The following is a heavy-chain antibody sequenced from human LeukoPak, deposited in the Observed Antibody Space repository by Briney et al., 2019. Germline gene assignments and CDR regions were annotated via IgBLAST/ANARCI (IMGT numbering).Heavy chain of an antibody. CDR2: IDSSSSYT. J-gene: IGHJ4*02. CDR1: GFTFSSYS. Sequence: GGSLRLACAASGFTFSSYSMNWVRQAPGKGLEWVSSIDSSSSYTYYADSLKGRFTISRDNAKNSLYLQMNSLRAEDTAVYYCARGTGLSGSYYAFDYWGQGTLVTVSS. CDR3: ARGTGLSGSYYAFDY. V-gene: IGHV3-21*01. D-gene: IGHD1-26*01.